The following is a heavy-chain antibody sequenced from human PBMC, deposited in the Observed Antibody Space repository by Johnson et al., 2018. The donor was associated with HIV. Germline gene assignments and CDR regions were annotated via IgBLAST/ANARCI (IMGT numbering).Heavy chain of an antibody. Sequence: EVQLLESGGGLVQPGGSLRLSCAASGFSVSSNYMTWVRQAPGKGLEWVSVIYSGGSTYYADSVKGRFTISRDNSKNTLNLQMNSLRAEDTAVYYCARELATMCAFDIWGQGTMVTVSS. D-gene: IGHD5-12*01. CDR2: IYSGGST. CDR1: GFSVSSNY. CDR3: ARELATMCAFDI. J-gene: IGHJ3*02. V-gene: IGHV3-66*02.